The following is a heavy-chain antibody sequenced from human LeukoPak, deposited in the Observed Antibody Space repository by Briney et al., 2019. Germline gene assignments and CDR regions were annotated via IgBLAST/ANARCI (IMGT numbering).Heavy chain of an antibody. CDR2: ISYDGSNK. CDR3: ARHQSLPAAISGRSYYYYYMDV. CDR1: GFTFSSYA. J-gene: IGHJ6*03. V-gene: IGHV3-30*01. Sequence: PGGSLRLSCAASGFTFSSYAMHWVRQAPGKGLEWVAVISYDGSNKYYADSVKGRFTISRDNSKNTLYLQMNSLRAEDMAVYYCARHQSLPAAISGRSYYYYYMDVWGKGTTVTVSS. D-gene: IGHD2-2*02.